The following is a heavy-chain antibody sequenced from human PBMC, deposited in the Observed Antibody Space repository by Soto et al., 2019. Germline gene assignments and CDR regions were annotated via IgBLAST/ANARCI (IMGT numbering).Heavy chain of an antibody. CDR2: IYPGDSDT. Sequence: PGESLKISCKGSGYSFTSYWIGWVRQMPGKGLEWMGIIYPGDSDTRYSPSFQGQVTISADKSISTAYLQWSSLKASDTAMYYCARLKVGATNYYYGMDVWGQGTTVTVSS. V-gene: IGHV5-51*01. J-gene: IGHJ6*02. CDR3: ARLKVGATNYYYGMDV. D-gene: IGHD1-26*01. CDR1: GYSFTSYW.